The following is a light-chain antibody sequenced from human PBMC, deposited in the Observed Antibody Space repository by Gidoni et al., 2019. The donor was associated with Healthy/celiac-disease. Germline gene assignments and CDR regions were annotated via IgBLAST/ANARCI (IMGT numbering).Light chain of an antibody. CDR2: SNS. CDR3: AAWDDSLSGLV. V-gene: IGLV1-44*01. J-gene: IGLJ2*01. CDR1: SSNIGSNT. Sequence: QSVLTQPPSASGTPGPRVTIPCSGGSSNIGSNTVNWYQQLPGTAPKLLIYSNSQRPSGVPARFSGSKSGTSASLAISGLQSEDEADYYCAAWDDSLSGLVFGGGTKLTVL.